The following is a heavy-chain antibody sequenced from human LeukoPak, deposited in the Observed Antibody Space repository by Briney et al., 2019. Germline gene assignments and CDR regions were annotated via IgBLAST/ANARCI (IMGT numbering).Heavy chain of an antibody. CDR1: GFTFSSYW. Sequence: GGSLRLSCAASGFTFSSYWMHWVRQAPGKGLVWVSRINSDGSSTSYADSVKGRFTISRDNAKNTLYLQMNSLRAEDTAVYYCARATMVRATPFDYWGQGTLVNVSS. CDR3: ARATMVRATPFDY. J-gene: IGHJ4*02. V-gene: IGHV3-74*01. CDR2: INSDGSST. D-gene: IGHD3-10*01.